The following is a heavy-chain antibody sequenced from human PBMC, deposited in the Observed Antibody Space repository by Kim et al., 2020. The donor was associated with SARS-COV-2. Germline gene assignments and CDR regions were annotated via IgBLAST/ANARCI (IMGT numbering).Heavy chain of an antibody. CDR1: GFTFSDYY. CDR2: ISSSSSYT. D-gene: IGHD3-16*02. V-gene: IGHV3-11*05. CDR3: ARVGYDYVCGSFRDYYYYYGMDV. J-gene: IGHJ6*02. Sequence: GGSLRLSCAASGFTFSDYYMSWIRQAPGKGLEWVSYISSSSSYTNYEDSVKGRFTISRDNAKNSLYLQMNSLRAEDTAVYYCARVGYDYVCGSFRDYYYYYGMDVGGQGTTVTVSS.